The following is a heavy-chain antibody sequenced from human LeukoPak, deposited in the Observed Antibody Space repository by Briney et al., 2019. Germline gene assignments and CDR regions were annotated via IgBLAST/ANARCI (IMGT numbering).Heavy chain of an antibody. J-gene: IGHJ4*02. CDR2: INPKSGGT. CDR3: ASTRDDNNLHATYYYYFVY. V-gene: IGHV1-2*02. D-gene: IGHD2-15*01. CDR1: GYTFPDYY. Sequence: GASVKVSCKASGYTFPDYYIHWVRLAPGQRPEWMGWINPKSGGTRFAQKFQGRLAMTRDTSISTAYMELSRLTSDDTAEYYCASTRDDNNLHATYYYYFVYWGQGTLVTVSS.